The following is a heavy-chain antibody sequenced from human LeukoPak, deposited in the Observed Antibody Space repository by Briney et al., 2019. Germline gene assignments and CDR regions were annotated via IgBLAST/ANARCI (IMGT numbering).Heavy chain of an antibody. D-gene: IGHD1-14*01. CDR1: GGSFSGYY. V-gene: IGHV4-34*01. CDR2: INHSGST. J-gene: IGHJ4*02. Sequence: SETLSLTCAVYGGSFSGYYWSWIRQPPGKGLEWIGEINHSGSTNYNPSLKSRVTISVDTSKNQFSLKLSSVTAADTAVYYCARRPREGLSGIRHKRNYYFDYWGQGTLVTVSS. CDR3: ARRPREGLSGIRHKRNYYFDY.